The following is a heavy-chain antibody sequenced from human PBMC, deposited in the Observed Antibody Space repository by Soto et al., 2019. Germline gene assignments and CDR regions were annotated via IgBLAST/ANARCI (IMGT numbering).Heavy chain of an antibody. J-gene: IGHJ6*02. Sequence: SETLSLTCNVSGGSLNDYYWTWIRQFPGKGLQWVGCIYFGGSPNSNPSLKNRVSISVDTSKSQFSMRLTSVTAADTAVYYCARGAASSSFQFSFYGLDVWGPGTTVTVSS. D-gene: IGHD2-21*01. CDR2: IYFGGSP. CDR3: ARGAASSSFQFSFYGLDV. CDR1: GGSLNDYY. V-gene: IGHV4-59*01.